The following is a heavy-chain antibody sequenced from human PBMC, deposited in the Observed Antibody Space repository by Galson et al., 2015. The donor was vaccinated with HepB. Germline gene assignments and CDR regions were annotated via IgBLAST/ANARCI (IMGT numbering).Heavy chain of an antibody. D-gene: IGHD3-22*01. CDR2: INHSGST. CDR1: GGSFSGYY. J-gene: IGHJ6*02. Sequence: ETLSLTCAVYGGSFSGYYWSWIRQPPGKGLEWIGEINHSGSTNYNPSLKSRVTISLDTSKNQFSLTLSSVTAADTAVYYCARGRSGYYYYYYGMDVWGQGTTVTVSS. V-gene: IGHV4-34*01. CDR3: ARGRSGYYYYYYGMDV.